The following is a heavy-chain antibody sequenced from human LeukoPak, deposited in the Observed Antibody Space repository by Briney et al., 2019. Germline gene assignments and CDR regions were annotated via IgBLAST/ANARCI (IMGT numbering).Heavy chain of an antibody. J-gene: IGHJ4*02. Sequence: ASVKVSCKASGYSFTNYAMYWVRQAPEQGLEWMGWINTNTGNPTYAQGFTGRFVFSLDTSVSTAYLQIRSLKTEDTAIYYCAREKENWLQWGQGTLVTVSS. V-gene: IGHV7-4-1*01. CDR3: AREKENWLQ. D-gene: IGHD5-24*01. CDR2: INTNTGNP. CDR1: GYSFTNYA.